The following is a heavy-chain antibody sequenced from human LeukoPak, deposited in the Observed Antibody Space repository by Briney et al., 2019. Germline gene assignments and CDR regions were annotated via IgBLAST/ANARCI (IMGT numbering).Heavy chain of an antibody. CDR1: GGSFSGYY. CDR3: ASGGYSSGWYSDY. Sequence: SETLSLTCAVYGGSFSGYYWSWIRQPPGKGLEWIGEINHSGSTNYNPSLKSRVTISVDTSKNQFSLKLSSVTAADTAVYYCASGGYSSGWYSDYWGQGTLVTVSS. J-gene: IGHJ4*02. CDR2: INHSGST. D-gene: IGHD6-19*01. V-gene: IGHV4-34*01.